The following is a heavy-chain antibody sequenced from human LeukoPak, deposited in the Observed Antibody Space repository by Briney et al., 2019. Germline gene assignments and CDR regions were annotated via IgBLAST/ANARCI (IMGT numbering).Heavy chain of an antibody. Sequence: RASVKVSCKASGYTFTSYDINWVRQATGQGLEWMGWMNPNSGNTGYAQKFQGRVTMTRNTSISTAYMELSSLRSEDTAVYYCARGRGGSGRYYFYYYYYMDVWGKGTTVTISS. CDR3: ARGRGGSGRYYFYYYYYMDV. D-gene: IGHD3-10*01. V-gene: IGHV1-8*01. J-gene: IGHJ6*03. CDR1: GYTFTSYD. CDR2: MNPNSGNT.